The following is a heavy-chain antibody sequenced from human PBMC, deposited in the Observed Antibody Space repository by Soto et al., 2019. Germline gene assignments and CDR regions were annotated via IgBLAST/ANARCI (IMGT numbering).Heavy chain of an antibody. CDR2: ISRSSSDI. J-gene: IGHJ4*02. V-gene: IGHV3-21*01. CDR3: ARTDLRYGSLDY. CDR1: GFTFSSYS. Sequence: EVQLVESGGGLVEPGGSLRLSCAASGFTFSSYSMNWVRQTPGKGMEWVSSISRSSSDIYHAYSGKGRFTISRDNAKNSLYLQMNSLRAEATAVYYCARTDLRYGSLDYWGQGTLVTVSS. D-gene: IGHD5-18*01.